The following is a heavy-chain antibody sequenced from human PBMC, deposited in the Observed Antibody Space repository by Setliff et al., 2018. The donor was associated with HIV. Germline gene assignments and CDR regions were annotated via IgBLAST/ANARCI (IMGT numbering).Heavy chain of an antibody. CDR1: GYSFSSHP. Sequence: SVKVSCKTSGYSFSSHPIHWVRQAPGQGLEWMGRIIPIFGTANYAQKFQGRVTITADKSTSTAYTELSSLRSEDTAVYYCARDYPRLGYSYGPNYFDYWGQGTLVTVSS. J-gene: IGHJ4*02. CDR3: ARDYPRLGYSYGPNYFDY. D-gene: IGHD5-18*01. CDR2: IIPIFGTA. V-gene: IGHV1-69*06.